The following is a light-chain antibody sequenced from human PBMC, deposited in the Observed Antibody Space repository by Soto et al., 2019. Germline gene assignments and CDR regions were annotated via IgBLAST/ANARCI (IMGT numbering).Light chain of an antibody. V-gene: IGLV2-18*02. CDR3: SSFTGSNTYV. CDR2: DVN. CDR1: SSDIGAYNR. Sequence: QSVLTQPPSVSASPGQSVAISCTGTSSDIGAYNRVSWYQQPPGTAPKLMIYDVNNRPSGVPDRFSGSKSGNTASLTISGLQADDEADYYCSSFTGSNTYVFGTGTKVTV. J-gene: IGLJ1*01.